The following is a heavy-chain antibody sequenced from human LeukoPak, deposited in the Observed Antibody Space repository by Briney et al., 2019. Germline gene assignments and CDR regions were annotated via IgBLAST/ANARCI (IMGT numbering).Heavy chain of an antibody. Sequence: GGSLRLSCAASGFTFSSYAMSWVRQAPGKGLEWVSAISGSGGSTYYADPVKGRFTISRDNSKNTLYLQMNSLRAEDTAVYYSAKDRFPRITMVRGVIMAHWGQGTLVTVSS. CDR2: ISGSGGST. V-gene: IGHV3-23*01. J-gene: IGHJ4*02. CDR1: GFTFSSYA. D-gene: IGHD3-10*01. CDR3: AKDRFPRITMVRGVIMAH.